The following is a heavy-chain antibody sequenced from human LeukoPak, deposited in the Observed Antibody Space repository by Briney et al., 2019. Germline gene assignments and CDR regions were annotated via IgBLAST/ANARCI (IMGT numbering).Heavy chain of an antibody. J-gene: IGHJ5*02. V-gene: IGHV4-34*01. D-gene: IGHD6-13*01. CDR1: GGSFSGYY. Sequence: SETLSLTCAVYGGSFSGYYWSWIRQPPGKGLEWIGEINHSGSTNYNPSLKSRVTISVDTSKNQFPLKLSSVTAADTAVYYCARGSSSWYGRYNWFDPWGQGTLVTVSS. CDR2: INHSGST. CDR3: ARGSSSWYGRYNWFDP.